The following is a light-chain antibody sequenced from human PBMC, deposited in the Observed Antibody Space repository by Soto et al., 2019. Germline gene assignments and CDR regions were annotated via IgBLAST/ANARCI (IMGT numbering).Light chain of an antibody. CDR2: DVN. CDR3: SSYTSSSTYV. J-gene: IGLJ1*01. CDR1: SSDVGNSNG. Sequence: QSALTQPPSVPGSPGQSVAISCTGTSSDVGNSNGVSWYHQPPGTAPKLIIYDVNNRPSGVPDRFSGSKSGNTASLTISGLQAEDEGDYYWSSYTSSSTYVFGTGTKVTVL. V-gene: IGLV2-18*02.